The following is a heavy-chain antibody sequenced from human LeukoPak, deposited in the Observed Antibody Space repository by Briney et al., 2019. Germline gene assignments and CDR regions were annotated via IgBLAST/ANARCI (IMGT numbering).Heavy chain of an antibody. V-gene: IGHV3-11*04. CDR2: ISSTGSTT. CDR1: GFTFSDYY. Sequence: GGSLRLSCAASGFTFSDYYMSWIRQAPGKGLEWVSYISSTGSTTYYADSVKGRFTISRDNAKNSLYLQMNSLRAEDTAVYYCARETGDVYYMDVWGKGTTVTVSS. J-gene: IGHJ6*03. CDR3: ARETGDVYYMDV. D-gene: IGHD7-27*01.